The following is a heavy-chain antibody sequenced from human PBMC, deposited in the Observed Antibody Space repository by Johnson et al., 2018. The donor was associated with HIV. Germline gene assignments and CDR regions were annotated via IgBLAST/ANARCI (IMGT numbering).Heavy chain of an antibody. Sequence: VQLVESGGGLVQPGRSLRLSCAASGFTFDDYAMHWVRQAPGKGLEWVSGISGSGGSTYYADSVKGRFTISRDNSKNTLYLQMNSLRAEDTAVYYCAKVYSSGWFFDIWGQGTMVTVSS. CDR2: ISGSGGST. CDR3: AKVYSSGWFFDI. CDR1: GFTFDDYA. V-gene: IGHV3-23*04. J-gene: IGHJ3*02. D-gene: IGHD6-19*01.